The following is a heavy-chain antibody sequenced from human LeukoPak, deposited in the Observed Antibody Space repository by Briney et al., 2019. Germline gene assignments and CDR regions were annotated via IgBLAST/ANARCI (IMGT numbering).Heavy chain of an antibody. J-gene: IGHJ6*03. D-gene: IGHD5/OR15-5a*01. CDR2: FYTNGNT. CDR3: ARVSTPGYYYFYYMDV. CDR1: GDSISSYF. Sequence: SETLSLACTVSGDSISSYFWSWIRQPAGKGLEWIGHFYTNGNTYYNPSLRSRLTMSVDTSKNQFSLKLSSVTAADTAVYYCARVSTPGYYYFYYMDVWGKGTTVIVSS. V-gene: IGHV4-4*07.